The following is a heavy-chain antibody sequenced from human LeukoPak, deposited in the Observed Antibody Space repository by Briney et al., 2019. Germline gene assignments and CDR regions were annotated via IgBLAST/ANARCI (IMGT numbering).Heavy chain of an antibody. CDR3: ASNLKFASCFDY. J-gene: IGHJ4*02. CDR1: GGSISSYY. D-gene: IGHD1-14*01. V-gene: IGHV4-4*07. CDR2: IYSSGST. Sequence: SETLSLTCTVSGGSISSYYWSWIRQPAGKGLEWIGRIYSSGSTNYNPSLKSRVTMSVDTPKNQFLLKLSSVTAADTAVYYCASNLKFASCFDYWGQGTLVTVSS.